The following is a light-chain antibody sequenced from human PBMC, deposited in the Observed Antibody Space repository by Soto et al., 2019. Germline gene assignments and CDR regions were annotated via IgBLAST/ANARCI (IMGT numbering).Light chain of an antibody. V-gene: IGLV2-23*01. J-gene: IGLJ1*01. CDR3: CSYAGRSILV. CDR1: SSDVGGYNL. CDR2: EGT. Sequence: QSVLTQPASVSGSPGQSITISCTGTSSDVGGYNLVSWYQQHPGRAPKLIIYEGTKRPSGISDRFSVSKSGNTASLTISGLQADDEAEYHCCSYAGRSILVFGTGTKVTVL.